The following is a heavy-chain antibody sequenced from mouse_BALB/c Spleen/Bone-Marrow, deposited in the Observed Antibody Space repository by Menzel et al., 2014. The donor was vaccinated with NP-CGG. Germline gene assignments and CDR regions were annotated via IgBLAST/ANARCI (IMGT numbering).Heavy chain of an antibody. CDR2: ISSGGGT. CDR3: SRGGGLRGLYPKDY. Sequence: GFTFSSYAMPWGRQTPEKRLEWVASISSGGGTYYPASVKGRFTISRDNVRNILYLQMSSLRYEDTAMYSCSRGGGLRGLYPKDYWCQGTSVTVSS. V-gene: IGHV5-6-5*01. D-gene: IGHD2-4*01. CDR1: GFTFSSYA. J-gene: IGHJ4*01.